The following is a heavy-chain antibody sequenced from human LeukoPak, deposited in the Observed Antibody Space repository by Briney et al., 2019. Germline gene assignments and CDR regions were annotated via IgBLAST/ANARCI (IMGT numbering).Heavy chain of an antibody. V-gene: IGHV1-18*01. CDR1: GYTFTRYV. D-gene: IGHD3-22*01. CDR2: ISAYNGNT. Sequence: ASVKVSCKASGYTFTRYVISWVRQAPGQGLEWMGWISAYNGNTNYAQKLQGRVTMTTDTSTSTAYMELRSLRSDDTAVYYCARDQLTYYYDIKIDYWGQGTLVTVSS. CDR3: ARDQLTYYYDIKIDY. J-gene: IGHJ4*02.